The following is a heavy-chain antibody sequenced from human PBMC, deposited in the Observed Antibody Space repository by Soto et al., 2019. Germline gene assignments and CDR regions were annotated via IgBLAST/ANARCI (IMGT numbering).Heavy chain of an antibody. CDR2: INPSGGST. D-gene: IGHD3-22*01. Sequence: ASVKVSCKASGYTFTSYAMNWVRQAPGQGLEWMGIINPSGGSTSYAQKFQGRVTMTRDTSTSTVYMELSSLRSEDTAVYYCARVVEDYDSSGIPFDYWGQGTLVTVPS. CDR1: GYTFTSYA. V-gene: IGHV1-46*01. CDR3: ARVVEDYDSSGIPFDY. J-gene: IGHJ4*02.